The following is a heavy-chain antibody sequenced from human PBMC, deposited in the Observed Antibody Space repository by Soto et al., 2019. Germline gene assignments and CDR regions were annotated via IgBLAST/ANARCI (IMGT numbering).Heavy chain of an antibody. Sequence: GGSLRLSCAASGFTFSSYAMSWVRQAPGKGLEWVSAISGSGGSTYYADSVKGRFTISRDNSKNTLYLQMNSLRAEDTAVYYCAKSGSSSSSYYYYYMDVWGKGTTVTVSS. CDR3: AKSGSSSSSYYYYYMDV. V-gene: IGHV3-23*01. D-gene: IGHD6-6*01. CDR1: GFTFSSYA. J-gene: IGHJ6*03. CDR2: ISGSGGST.